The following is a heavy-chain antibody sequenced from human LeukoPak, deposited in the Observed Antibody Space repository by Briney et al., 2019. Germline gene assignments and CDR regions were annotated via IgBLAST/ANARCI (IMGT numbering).Heavy chain of an antibody. CDR3: AKSNGYGLIDI. J-gene: IGHJ3*02. CDR2: IFYSGST. Sequence: SETLSLTCTVSGGSISNYYWSWIRQPPGKALEWIGNIFYSGSTYYSPSLKSRVTISLDTSRNQFSLKLNSVTAADTAVYYCAKSNGYGLIDIWGQGTMVTVSS. V-gene: IGHV4-59*12. D-gene: IGHD3-22*01. CDR1: GGSISNYY.